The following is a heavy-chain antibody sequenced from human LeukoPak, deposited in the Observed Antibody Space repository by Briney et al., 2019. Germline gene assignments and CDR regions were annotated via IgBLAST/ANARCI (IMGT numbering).Heavy chain of an antibody. CDR2: IYYSGST. CDR1: GPSISSYY. V-gene: IGHV4-59*01. CDR3: AREAGYKPTYYFDY. D-gene: IGHD5-24*01. J-gene: IGHJ4*02. Sequence: SPSLSLTCTVAGPSISSYYWSWVRQPPGKGLELIGYIYYSGSTNYNPSLKSRVTISVDTSKNQFSLKLSSVTAADTAVYYCAREAGYKPTYYFDYWGQGTLVTVSS.